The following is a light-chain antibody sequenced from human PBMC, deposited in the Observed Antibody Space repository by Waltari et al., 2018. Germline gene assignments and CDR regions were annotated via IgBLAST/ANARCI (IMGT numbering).Light chain of an antibody. V-gene: IGLV7-46*01. CDR1: TGAVTSGHY. CDR2: DTN. CDR3: LLSYSGARV. Sequence: HAVFPPEPSLTVSPGGTVTRTCGSRTGAVTSGHYPYWFQQKPGQAPKTLIYDTNNKHPWTPDRFSGSLLEGKAALTLSGAQPEDEAEYYCLLSYSGARVFGGGAKLTVL. J-gene: IGLJ3*02.